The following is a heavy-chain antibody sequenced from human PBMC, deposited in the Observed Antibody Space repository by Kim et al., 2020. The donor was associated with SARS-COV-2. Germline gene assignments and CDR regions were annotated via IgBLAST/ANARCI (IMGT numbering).Heavy chain of an antibody. CDR3: ARFPDYDSSGYYYEGNWFDP. V-gene: IGHV1-69*04. J-gene: IGHJ5*02. CDR2: IIPILGIA. Sequence: SVKVSCKASGGTFSSYAISWVRQAPGQGLEWMGRIIPILGIANYAQKFQGRVTITADKSTSTAYMELSSLRSEDTAVYYCARFPDYDSSGYYYEGNWFDPWGQGTLVTVSS. CDR1: GGTFSSYA. D-gene: IGHD3-22*01.